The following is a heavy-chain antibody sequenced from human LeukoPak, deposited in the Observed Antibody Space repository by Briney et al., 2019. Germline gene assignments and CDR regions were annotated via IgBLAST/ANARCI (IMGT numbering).Heavy chain of an antibody. V-gene: IGHV3-11*04. Sequence: GGSLRLSCAASGFTFSDYYMSWIRQAPGKGLEWVSYISSSGSTIYYADSVKGRFTISRDNAKNSLYLQMNSLRAEDTAVYYCARESITMIVVAFRCFDYWGQGTLVTVSS. CDR2: ISSSGSTI. J-gene: IGHJ4*02. CDR3: ARESITMIVVAFRCFDY. CDR1: GFTFSDYY. D-gene: IGHD3-22*01.